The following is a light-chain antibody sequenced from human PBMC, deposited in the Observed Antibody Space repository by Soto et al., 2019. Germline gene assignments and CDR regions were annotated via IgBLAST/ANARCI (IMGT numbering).Light chain of an antibody. J-gene: IGKJ3*01. CDR3: QKYNSALLFT. Sequence: DIQMTQSPSSLSASVGDRVTITCRASQGISNYLAWYQQKPGKVPKLLIYAASTLQSGVPSRFSGSGSGTDFTLTISSLQPEGVATYYCQKYNSALLFTFGPGTKVDIK. CDR2: AAS. CDR1: QGISNY. V-gene: IGKV1-27*01.